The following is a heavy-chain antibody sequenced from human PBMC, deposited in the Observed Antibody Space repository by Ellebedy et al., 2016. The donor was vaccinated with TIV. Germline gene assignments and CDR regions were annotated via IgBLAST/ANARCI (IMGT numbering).Heavy chain of an antibody. CDR2: SRNKADGYTT. J-gene: IGHJ4*02. V-gene: IGHV3-72*01. CDR3: TRYSVASFDY. Sequence: GESLKISXEASGFTFSNAWMSWVRQAPGKGLEWVGRSRNKADGYTTEYAASVKGRFTISRDDSQNSLFLQMNGLKAEDTAVYYCTRYSVASFDYWGQGTLVTVSS. D-gene: IGHD6-19*01. CDR1: GFTFSNAW.